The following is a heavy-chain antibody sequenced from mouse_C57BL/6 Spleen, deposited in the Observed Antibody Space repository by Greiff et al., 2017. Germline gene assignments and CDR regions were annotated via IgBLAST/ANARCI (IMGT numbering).Heavy chain of an antibody. V-gene: IGHV1-80*01. CDR2: IYPGDGDT. CDR3: ARRGVFITTAPFDY. Sequence: QVQLQQSGAELVKPGASVTISCKASGYAFSSYWMNWVKQRPGKGLEWIGQIYPGDGDTTYNGKFKGKATLTADKSSSTAYMQLSSLTSEDSAVYFCARRGVFITTAPFDYWGQGTTLTVSS. D-gene: IGHD1-1*01. CDR1: GYAFSSYW. J-gene: IGHJ2*01.